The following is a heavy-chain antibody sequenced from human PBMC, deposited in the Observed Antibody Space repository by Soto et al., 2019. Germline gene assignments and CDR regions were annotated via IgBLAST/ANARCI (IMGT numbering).Heavy chain of an antibody. Sequence: GGSLRLSCAASGFIFTNYAMHWLRQAPGKGLEWVAVISYDGSNKYYTDSVAGRFSISRDNSKNTLWLQMNSLRGEDTAVYYCARDPHILADAGVFDYWGQGTLVTVSS. CDR1: GFIFTNYA. CDR2: ISYDGSNK. J-gene: IGHJ4*02. CDR3: ARDPHILADAGVFDY. V-gene: IGHV3-30-3*01. D-gene: IGHD5-12*01.